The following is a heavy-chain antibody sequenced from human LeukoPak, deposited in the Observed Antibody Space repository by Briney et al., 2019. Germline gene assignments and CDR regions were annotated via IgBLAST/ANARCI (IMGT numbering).Heavy chain of an antibody. J-gene: IGHJ6*03. Sequence: SETLSLTCSVSDDSITMYYWTWIRQPPGKGLEWIGYVDHTGSTNFNPSLNGRVSISRDTSKNLFSLRLRSVTAADTAVYFCARGRVSSSTWYSTYYYYFYMDVWGEGTTVTVSS. V-gene: IGHV4-59*01. CDR2: VDHTGST. CDR3: ARGRVSSSTWYSTYYYYFYMDV. D-gene: IGHD4-11*01. CDR1: DDSITMYY.